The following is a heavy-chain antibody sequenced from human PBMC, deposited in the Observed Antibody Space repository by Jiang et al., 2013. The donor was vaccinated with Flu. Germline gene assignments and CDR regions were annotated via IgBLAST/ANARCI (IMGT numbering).Heavy chain of an antibody. CDR3: ARHSEWGWYFEF. CDR1: GGSISSSRYF. Sequence: GPGLVKTSETLSLTCTVSGGSISSSRYFWGWIRQPPGKGLDWIGSIYYDGSTYYNPSLKGRVTMSVDTSKNLFSLKLSSVTAADTAVYYCARHSEWGWYFEFWGRGTLVTVS. J-gene: IGHJ2*01. CDR2: IYYDGST. D-gene: IGHD1-26*01. V-gene: IGHV4-39*01.